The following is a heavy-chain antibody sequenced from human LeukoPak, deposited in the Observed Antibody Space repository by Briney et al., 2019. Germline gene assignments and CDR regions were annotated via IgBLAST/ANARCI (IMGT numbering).Heavy chain of an antibody. V-gene: IGHV3-23*01. J-gene: IGHJ5*02. CDR3: ARDLGCSTSSCRYNWFDP. Sequence: GGSLRLSCAASGFTFSSYAMSWVRQAPGKGLEWVSAISGSGGSTYYADSVKGRFTISRDNSKNTLYLQMNSLRAEDTAVYHCARDLGCSTSSCRYNWFDPWGQGTLVTVSS. D-gene: IGHD2-2*01. CDR2: ISGSGGST. CDR1: GFTFSSYA.